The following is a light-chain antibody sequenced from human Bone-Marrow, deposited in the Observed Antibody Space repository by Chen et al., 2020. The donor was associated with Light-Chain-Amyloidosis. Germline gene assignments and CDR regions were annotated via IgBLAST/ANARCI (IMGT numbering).Light chain of an antibody. CDR1: QTISSNY. CDR2: GSS. J-gene: IGKJ4*01. CDR3: QQYGTSPLT. Sequence: EIVLTQSPGTLSSSPGEGANLSCRASQTISSNYLTWYQQKFGQAPRLLIYGSSSRATGIPDRFTGSGSGTDFTLTINRLEPEDFAMYYCQQYGTSPLTFGGGTKVDIK. V-gene: IGKV3-20*01.